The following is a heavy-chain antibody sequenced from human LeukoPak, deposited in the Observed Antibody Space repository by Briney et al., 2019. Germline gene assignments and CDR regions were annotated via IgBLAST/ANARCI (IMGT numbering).Heavy chain of an antibody. Sequence: ASVKVSCKASGYTFTGYYMHWVRQAPGQGLEWMGWISAYNGNTNYAQKLQGRVTMTTDTSTSTAYMELRSLRSDDTAVYYCARVSRSGSYQYYFDYWGQGTLVTVSS. J-gene: IGHJ4*02. V-gene: IGHV1-18*04. CDR1: GYTFTGYY. CDR2: ISAYNGNT. CDR3: ARVSRSGSYQYYFDY. D-gene: IGHD1-26*01.